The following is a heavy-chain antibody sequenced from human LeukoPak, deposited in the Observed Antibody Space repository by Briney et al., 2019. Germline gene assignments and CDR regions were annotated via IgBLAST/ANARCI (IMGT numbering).Heavy chain of an antibody. D-gene: IGHD6-19*01. J-gene: IGHJ4*02. CDR3: AKEEQWLPGDY. CDR2: ISGSGVST. Sequence: GGSLRLSCAASGFTFSTYAMSWVRQAPGKGLEWVSAISGSGVSTYYADSVKGRFTISRDNSKNTLYLQMNSLRAEDTAVYYGAKEEQWLPGDYWGQGTLVTVSS. V-gene: IGHV3-23*01. CDR1: GFTFSTYA.